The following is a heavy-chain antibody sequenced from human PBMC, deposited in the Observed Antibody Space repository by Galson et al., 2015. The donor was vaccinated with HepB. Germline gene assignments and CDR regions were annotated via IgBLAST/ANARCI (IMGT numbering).Heavy chain of an antibody. J-gene: IGHJ5*02. CDR1: GDSIGSGNHQ. V-gene: IGHV4-61*02. D-gene: IGHD6-13*01. Sequence: TLSLTCTVSGDSIGSGNHQWTWIRQPAGKGLEWIGRIYTSGSTSYNPSLKSRVTMSIDTSKNQFSLKVTSVTAADTAVYYCARSYGSTWYAFDPWGQGTLVTVSS. CDR2: IYTSGST. CDR3: ARSYGSTWYAFDP.